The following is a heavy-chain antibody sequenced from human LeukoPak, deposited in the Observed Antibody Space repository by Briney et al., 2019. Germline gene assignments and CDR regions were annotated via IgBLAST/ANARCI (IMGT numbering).Heavy chain of an antibody. Sequence: GGSLRLSCVISGFTFTNYAIHWVRQAPGKGLEYVSAVSDNGGTTYYANSVKGRFTISRDNSKNTVFLQMGSLRPEDMGVYYCARGQRTPPDYSDYWGQGTLVTVSS. CDR3: ARGQRTPPDYSDY. V-gene: IGHV3-64*01. CDR2: VSDNGGTT. D-gene: IGHD1-1*01. J-gene: IGHJ4*02. CDR1: GFTFTNYA.